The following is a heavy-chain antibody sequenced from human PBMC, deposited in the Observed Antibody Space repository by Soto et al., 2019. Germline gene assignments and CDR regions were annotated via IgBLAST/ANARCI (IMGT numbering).Heavy chain of an antibody. CDR3: AKVAGQWLLYYFDY. D-gene: IGHD2-21*01. V-gene: IGHV3-23*01. J-gene: IGHJ4*02. CDR1: GFTFISYA. Sequence: EVQLLESGGVLVQPGGSLRVSCAASGFTFISYAMSWVRRAPGKGLEWVATISGGGGDTYYADSVKGRFTISRDNSKNTLFLQMNSLRAEDTAVYSCAKVAGQWLLYYFDYWGQGTLVTVSS. CDR2: ISGGGGDT.